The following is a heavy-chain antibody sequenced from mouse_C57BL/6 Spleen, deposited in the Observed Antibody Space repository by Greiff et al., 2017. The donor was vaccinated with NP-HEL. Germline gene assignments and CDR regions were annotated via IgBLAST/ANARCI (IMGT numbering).Heavy chain of an antibody. CDR2: INPNYVTT. V-gene: IGHV1-39*01. CDR1: GYSFTDYN. CDR3: ESQAYAMDY. J-gene: IGHJ4*01. Sequence: EVQLQQSGPELVKPGASVTISCKASGYSFTDYNMNWVKQSNGKSLEWIGVINPNYVTTTYNQKFKGKATLTVDQSSSTAYMQLNSLTSDESAVYYCESQAYAMDYWGQGTRVTVSS.